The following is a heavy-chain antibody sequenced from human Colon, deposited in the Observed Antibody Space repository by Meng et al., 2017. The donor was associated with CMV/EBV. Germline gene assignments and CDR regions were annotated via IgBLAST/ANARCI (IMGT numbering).Heavy chain of an antibody. Sequence: SETLSLTCTVSGGSISSTNYYWSWIRQPPGKGMEWIGSIYHSGSTYYNPSLKSRVTMSVDTSKNQISLTLSSGTAADTAVYYCARHPYYDFWSGYYFTYLDYWGQGTLVTVSS. CDR3: ARHPYYDFWSGYYFTYLDY. CDR1: GGSISSTNYY. J-gene: IGHJ4*02. V-gene: IGHV4-39*01. D-gene: IGHD3-3*01. CDR2: IYHSGST.